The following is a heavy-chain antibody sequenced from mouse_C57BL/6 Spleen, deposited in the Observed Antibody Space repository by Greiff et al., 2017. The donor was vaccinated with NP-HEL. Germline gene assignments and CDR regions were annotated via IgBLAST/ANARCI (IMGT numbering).Heavy chain of an antibody. J-gene: IGHJ4*01. D-gene: IGHD2-2*01. CDR2: IYPSDSET. CDR3: ARSYYGYDVGFSMDY. CDR1: GYTFTSYW. V-gene: IGHV1-61*01. Sequence: QVHVKQSGAELVRPGSSVKLSCKASGYTFTSYWMDWVKQRPGQGLEWIGNIYPSDSETHYNQKFKDKATLTVDKSSSTAYMQLSSLTSEDSAVYYCARSYYGYDVGFSMDYWGQGTSVTVSS.